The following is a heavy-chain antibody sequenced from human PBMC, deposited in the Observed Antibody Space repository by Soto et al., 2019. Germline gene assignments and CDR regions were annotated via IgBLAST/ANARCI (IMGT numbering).Heavy chain of an antibody. CDR2: ISRSGNTM. CDR3: VREGRSSTSCNTGCAFDI. V-gene: IGHV3-11*01. Sequence: GGSLRLSCAASGFTSWDYDMSWIRQAPGKGLEWVSYISRSGNTMYYGDYVKGRFTISRDNAENSVFLQMISLRAEDTAVYYCVREGRSSTSCNTGCAFDIWGQGTMVTVPS. J-gene: IGHJ3*02. D-gene: IGHD2-2*02. CDR1: GFTSWDYD.